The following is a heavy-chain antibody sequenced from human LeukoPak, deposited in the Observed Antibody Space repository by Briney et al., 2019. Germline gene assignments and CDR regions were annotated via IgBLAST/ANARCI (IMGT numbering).Heavy chain of an antibody. D-gene: IGHD6-19*01. CDR3: AKVRLKAVAGCFDY. CDR2: VTDRGGNT. CDR1: GFTFSSYA. J-gene: IGHJ4*02. V-gene: IGHV3-23*01. Sequence: GGALRLSCAASGFTFSSYAMTWVRQAPGKGLEWVSSVTDRGGNTYYADSVKGRFTISRDNSKNTLYLQMNSLRAEDTAVYYCAKVRLKAVAGCFDYWGQGTLVTVSS.